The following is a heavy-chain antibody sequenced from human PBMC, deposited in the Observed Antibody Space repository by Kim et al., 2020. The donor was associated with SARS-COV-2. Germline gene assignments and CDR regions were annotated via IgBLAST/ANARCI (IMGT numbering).Heavy chain of an antibody. J-gene: IGHJ4*02. CDR2: T. D-gene: IGHD3-3*01. Sequence: TTDNASLTSRVTLSGETSKNRFSLKLSSVTAADAAVYYCARFDFSAALDYWGQGTLVTVSS. V-gene: IGHV4-59*10. CDR3: ARFDFSAALDY.